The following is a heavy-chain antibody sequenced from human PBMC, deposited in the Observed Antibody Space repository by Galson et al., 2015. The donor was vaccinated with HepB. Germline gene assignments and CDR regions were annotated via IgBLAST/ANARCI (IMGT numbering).Heavy chain of an antibody. Sequence: SLRLSCAASGFTFSSYSMNWVRQAPGKGLEWVSSISSSSSYIYYADSVKGRFTISRDNAKNSLYLQMNSLRAEDTAVYYCARATAGYGYYYYYGMDVWGQGTTVTVSS. V-gene: IGHV3-21*01. CDR3: ARATAGYGYYYYYGMDV. CDR2: ISSSSSYI. D-gene: IGHD1-1*01. J-gene: IGHJ6*02. CDR1: GFTFSSYS.